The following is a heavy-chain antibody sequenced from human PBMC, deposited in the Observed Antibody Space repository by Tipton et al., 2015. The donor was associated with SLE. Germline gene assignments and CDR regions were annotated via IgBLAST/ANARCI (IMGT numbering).Heavy chain of an antibody. J-gene: IGHJ3*02. D-gene: IGHD5-12*01. CDR1: GGSISSYY. V-gene: IGHV4-4*07. CDR3: ARDVDIVATMGHARAFDI. CDR2: LYTSGST. Sequence: TLSLTCTVSGGSISSYYWSWIRQPAGKGLEWIGRLYTSGSTNYNPSLKSRVTMSVDTSKNQFSLKLSSVTAADTAVYYCARDVDIVATMGHARAFDIWGQGTMVTVSS.